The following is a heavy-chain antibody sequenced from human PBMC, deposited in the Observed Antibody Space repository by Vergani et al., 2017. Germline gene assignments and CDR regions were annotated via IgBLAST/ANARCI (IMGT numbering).Heavy chain of an antibody. CDR1: GGSMSGYY. CDR2: IYTSGST. V-gene: IGHV4-4*07. J-gene: IGHJ4*02. D-gene: IGHD4-17*01. CDR3: ARSSMGLTTFDS. Sequence: QVRLQESGPGLVKPSETLSLTCSVSGGSMSGYYWSWIRQPPGKELEWFGRIYTSGSTNYNPSLQSRVTISLDTSKNQFSLKLTSVTAADTAIYYCARSSMGLTTFDSWGQGILVTVSS.